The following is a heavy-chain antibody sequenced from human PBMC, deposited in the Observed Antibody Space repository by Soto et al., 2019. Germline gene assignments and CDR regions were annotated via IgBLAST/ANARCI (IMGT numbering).Heavy chain of an antibody. V-gene: IGHV2-5*01. CDR2: IYWNDDK. Sequence: SGPTLVNPTQTLTLTCTFSGFSLNTSGVGVGLIRQPPGKALEWLALIYWNDDKRYSPSLKSRLTITKDTSKNQVVLTMTTMDPVDTATYYCTHRRAGLNGVWGQGTLVTVYS. CDR1: GFSLNTSGVG. J-gene: IGHJ4*02. D-gene: IGHD2-8*01. CDR3: THRRAGLNGV.